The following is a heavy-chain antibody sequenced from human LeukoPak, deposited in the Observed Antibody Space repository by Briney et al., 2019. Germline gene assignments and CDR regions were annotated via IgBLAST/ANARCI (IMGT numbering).Heavy chain of an antibody. D-gene: IGHD5-12*01. V-gene: IGHV3-7*01. CDR2: RREDGSER. CDR1: GFTYSGYW. Sequence: GGSLGLSCVVSGFTYSGYWMTWVRQAPGKGLEWVANRREDGSERNYVDSVKGRFIISRDNSRNSLYLQMNSLRPEDTAVYYCTRDRNARATKEDRYDYWGQGTLVTVSS. CDR3: TRDRNARATKEDRYDY. J-gene: IGHJ4*02.